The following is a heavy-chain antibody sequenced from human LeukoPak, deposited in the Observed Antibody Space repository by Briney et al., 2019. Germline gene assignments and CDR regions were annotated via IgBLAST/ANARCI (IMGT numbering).Heavy chain of an antibody. D-gene: IGHD3-22*01. CDR3: ARYFDSSGSYWAFDI. J-gene: IGHJ3*02. V-gene: IGHV1-69*13. Sequence: SVKVSCKASGGTFSSFAISWVRQAPGQGLEWMGGIIPIFGTANYAQKFQGRVTITADESTSTAYMELSSLRSEDTAVYYCARYFDSSGSYWAFDIWGQGTMVTVSS. CDR2: IIPIFGTA. CDR1: GGTFSSFA.